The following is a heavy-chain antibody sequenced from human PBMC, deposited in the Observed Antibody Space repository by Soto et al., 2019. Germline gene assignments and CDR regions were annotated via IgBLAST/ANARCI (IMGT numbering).Heavy chain of an antibody. CDR3: ARSVVHQWLVHDAFDL. CDR1: GGSISSSY. V-gene: IGHV4-59*01. CDR2: IYYIGTT. D-gene: IGHD6-19*01. J-gene: IGHJ3*01. Sequence: SETLSLTCTVSGGSISSSYWSWIRQPPGKGLEWIAYIYYIGTTNYNPSLESRVTTSIDTSKNQFSLRLTSVTAADTAVYYCARSVVHQWLVHDAFDLWGQGTLVPVSS.